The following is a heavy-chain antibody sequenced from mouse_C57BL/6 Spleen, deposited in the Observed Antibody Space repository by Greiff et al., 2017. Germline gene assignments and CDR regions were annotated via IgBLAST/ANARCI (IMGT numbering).Heavy chain of an antibody. V-gene: IGHV1-81*01. CDR1: GYTFTSYG. CDR2: ISPRSGNT. J-gene: IGHJ4*01. CDR3: SRSLDYDEAMDY. Sequence: QVHVKQSGAELARPGASVKLSCKASGYTFTSYGISWVKQRTGQGLEWIGEISPRSGNTYYNEKFKGKATLTADKSSSTAYMALRSLTSADSAVYFCSRSLDYDEAMDYWGQGTSVTVSS. D-gene: IGHD2-4*01.